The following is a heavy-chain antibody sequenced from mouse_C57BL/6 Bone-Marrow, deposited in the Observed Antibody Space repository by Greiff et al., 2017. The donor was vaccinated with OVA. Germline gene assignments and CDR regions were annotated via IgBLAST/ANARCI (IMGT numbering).Heavy chain of an antibody. CDR3: ARGGGDWYFDV. J-gene: IGHJ1*03. Sequence: EVQVVESGGDLVKPGGSLKLSCAASGFTFSSYGMSWVRQTPDKRLEWVATISSGGSYTYYPDSVKGRFTISRDNAKNTLYLQMSSLKSEDTAMYYCARGGGDWYFDVWGTGTTVTVSS. CDR2: ISSGGSYT. V-gene: IGHV5-6*01. CDR1: GFTFSSYG. D-gene: IGHD1-1*02.